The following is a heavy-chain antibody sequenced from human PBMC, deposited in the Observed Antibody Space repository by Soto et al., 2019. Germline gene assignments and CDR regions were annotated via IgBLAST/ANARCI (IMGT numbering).Heavy chain of an antibody. D-gene: IGHD1-26*01. V-gene: IGHV4-59*01. CDR1: GGSISSYY. CDR2: FYYSGST. J-gene: IGHJ4*02. CDR3: ARDSVGSLDY. Sequence: PSETLSLTCTVSGGSISSYYWSWIRQPPGKGLEWIGYFYYSGSTNYNPSLKSRVTISVDTSKNQFSLKLSSVTAADPAVYYCARDSVGSLDYWGQGTLVTVSS.